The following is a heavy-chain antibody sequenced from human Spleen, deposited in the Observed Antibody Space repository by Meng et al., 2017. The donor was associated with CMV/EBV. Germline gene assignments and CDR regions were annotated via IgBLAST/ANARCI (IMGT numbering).Heavy chain of an antibody. V-gene: IGHV3-21*05. CDR2: ISSSSSYT. D-gene: IGHD1-14*01. J-gene: IGHJ4*02. CDR3: ARHSFYRPFDY. CDR1: RLTFSSYA. Sequence: VQRVGVGVGQAKPGVSLRLSCSASRLTFSSYAMSWVRPGPGKGLEWFSYISSSSSYTNYADSVKGRFTISRDNAKNSLYLQMNSLSAEDTAVYYCARHSFYRPFDYWGQGTLVTVSS.